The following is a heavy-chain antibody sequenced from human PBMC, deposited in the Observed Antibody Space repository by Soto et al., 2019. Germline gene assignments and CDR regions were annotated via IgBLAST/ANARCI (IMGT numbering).Heavy chain of an antibody. CDR1: GYSFTTYW. V-gene: IGHV5-51*01. J-gene: IGHJ3*02. Sequence: PGESLKISCKGSGYSFTTYWIGWVRQMPGKGLEWVGIIYPGDSDTRYSPSFQGQVTMSVDKSISTAYLQWSTLKASDTAMYYCARPNANDWEFRIAFDIWGQGTMVTVSS. D-gene: IGHD3-10*01. CDR3: ARPNANDWEFRIAFDI. CDR2: IYPGDSDT.